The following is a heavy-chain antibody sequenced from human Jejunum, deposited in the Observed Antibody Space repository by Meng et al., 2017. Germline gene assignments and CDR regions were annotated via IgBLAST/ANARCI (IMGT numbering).Heavy chain of an antibody. Sequence: GESLKISCAASGFTFSNYWMNWVRQAPGKGLEWVASIKQDGSDKYYVDSVKGRVTLSRDNAKKSLYLQMNSLRAEDTAVYYCVREQGWASDFYGLDVWGQGTAVTVSS. J-gene: IGHJ6*02. V-gene: IGHV3-7*01. CDR3: VREQGWASDFYGLDV. CDR2: IKQDGSDK. D-gene: IGHD2/OR15-2a*01. CDR1: GFTFSNYW.